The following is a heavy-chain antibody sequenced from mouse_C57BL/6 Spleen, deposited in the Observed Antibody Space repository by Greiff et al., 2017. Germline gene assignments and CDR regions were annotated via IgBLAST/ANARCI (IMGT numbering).Heavy chain of an antibody. Sequence: QVQLQQSGPGLVQPSPSLSITCTVSGFSLTSYGVHWVRQSPGKGLEWLGVIWRGGSTDYNAAFISRLSISKDNSKSQVSFKMNSLQADDTAIYYCARNYYGSSPYYFDYWGQGTTLTVAS. CDR1: GFSLTSYG. CDR3: ARNYYGSSPYYFDY. V-gene: IGHV2-2*01. D-gene: IGHD1-1*01. J-gene: IGHJ2*01. CDR2: IWRGGST.